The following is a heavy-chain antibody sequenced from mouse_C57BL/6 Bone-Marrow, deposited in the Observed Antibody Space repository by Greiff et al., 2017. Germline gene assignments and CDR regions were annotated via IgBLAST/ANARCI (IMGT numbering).Heavy chain of an antibody. D-gene: IGHD2-1*01. CDR3: ARGNYGNYYYYAMDN. CDR2: IWNGGGT. V-gene: IGHV2-9-1*01. J-gene: IGHJ4*01. CDR1: GFSLTSYA. Sequence: VQLQESGPGLVAPSQSLSITCTVSGFSLTSYAISWVRQPPGKGLEWLGVIWNGGGTYSTSALKSRLNLSKDNSNSQVFLKMNSLQTDDTARYYCARGNYGNYYYYAMDNWGEGTSVTVSS.